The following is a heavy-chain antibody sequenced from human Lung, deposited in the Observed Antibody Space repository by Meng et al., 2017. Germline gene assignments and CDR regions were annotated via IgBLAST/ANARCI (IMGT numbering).Heavy chain of an antibody. CDR2: INHSGST. V-gene: IGHV4-34*01. CDR3: ARGPTTMAHDFDY. D-gene: IGHD4-11*01. Sequence: QVRLQQWGGGLLKPSVTLSLTCVVSGGSFSDYYWSWIRQPPGKGLEWIGEINHSGSTNSNPSLESRATISVDTSQNNLSLKLSSVTAADSAVYYCARGPTTMAHDFDYWGKGTLVTVSS. CDR1: GGSFSDYY. J-gene: IGHJ4*02.